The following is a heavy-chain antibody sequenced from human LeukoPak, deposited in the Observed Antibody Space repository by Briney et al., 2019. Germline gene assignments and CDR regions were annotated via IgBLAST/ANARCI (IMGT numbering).Heavy chain of an antibody. Sequence: SETLSLTCTVSGGSISNSSSYWGWIRQPPGKGLEWIGSIYYSGSTYYNPSLKSRVTISVDTSRNQFSLKLSSVTAADTAVYYCARHSPVGIFYFDYWGQGTLVTVSS. V-gene: IGHV4-39*01. CDR3: ARHSPVGIFYFDY. CDR2: IYYSGST. D-gene: IGHD1-26*01. J-gene: IGHJ4*02. CDR1: GGSISNSSSY.